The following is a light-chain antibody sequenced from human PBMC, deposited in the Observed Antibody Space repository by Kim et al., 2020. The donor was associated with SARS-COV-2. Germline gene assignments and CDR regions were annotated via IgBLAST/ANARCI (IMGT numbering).Light chain of an antibody. J-gene: IGKJ2*03. CDR3: QQSYSTPPSS. V-gene: IGKV1-39*01. CDR1: QSISSY. Sequence: DIQMTQSPSSLSASVGDRVTITCRASQSISSYLNWYQQKPGKAPKLLIYAASSLQSGVPSRFSGSGSGTDFTLTFSSLQPEDFATYYCQQSYSTPPSSFGQGTKLEI. CDR2: AAS.